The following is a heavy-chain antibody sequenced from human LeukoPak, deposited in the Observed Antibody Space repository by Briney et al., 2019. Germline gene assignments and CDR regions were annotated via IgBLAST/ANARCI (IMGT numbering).Heavy chain of an antibody. CDR1: GYSISSGYY. V-gene: IGHV4-38-2*02. J-gene: IGHJ4*02. CDR3: ARDLSGSYQSLDY. D-gene: IGHD1-26*01. Sequence: TSETLSLTCAVSGYSISSGYYWGWIRQPPGKGLEWIGSIYHSGSTYYNPSLKSRVTISVDTSKNQFSLKLCYVSAPDTAVYYCARDLSGSYQSLDYWGQGTLVTVSS. CDR2: IYHSGST.